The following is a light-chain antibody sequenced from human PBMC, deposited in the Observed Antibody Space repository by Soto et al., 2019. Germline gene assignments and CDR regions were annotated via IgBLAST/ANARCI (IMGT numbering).Light chain of an antibody. J-gene: IGKJ2*01. V-gene: IGKV3-11*01. CDR1: QGVSRY. Sequence: ETVLTQAPATLSLSPGLSATLSCSTSQGVSRYLAWDQPKPGQSPRLVIYDSSKRSTGIPPRFSGSGSGTGFTLSISSLEPEDFAVYYCQQRNDWPTFGQGTELEIK. CDR3: QQRNDWPT. CDR2: DSS.